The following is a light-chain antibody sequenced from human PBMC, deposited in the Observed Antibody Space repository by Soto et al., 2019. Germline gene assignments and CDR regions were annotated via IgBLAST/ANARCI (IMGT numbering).Light chain of an antibody. CDR1: SSDVGSYKF. Sequence: QSALTQPASVSGSPGQSITISCTGTSSDVGSYKFVSWYQQYPGKAPKLIIYEGSKRPSGVSDRFSGSKSGNTASLTISGLQAEDEADYFCCSYAGGSNVFGTGTKVTV. CDR3: CSYAGGSNV. V-gene: IGLV2-23*03. J-gene: IGLJ1*01. CDR2: EGS.